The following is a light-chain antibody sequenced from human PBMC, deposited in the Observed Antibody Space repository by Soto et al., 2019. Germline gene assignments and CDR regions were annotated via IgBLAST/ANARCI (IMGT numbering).Light chain of an antibody. CDR2: GGS. CDR1: QSVSSNH. Sequence: EIVLTQSPGTLSLSPGERATLSCRASQSVSSNHLAWYQQKPGQAPRLLIYGGSSRATGIPVRFSGSGSGTDFTLTISRLEPEDFAVYYCQQFSSYPLTFGGGTKVDIK. V-gene: IGKV3-20*01. J-gene: IGKJ4*01. CDR3: QQFSSYPLT.